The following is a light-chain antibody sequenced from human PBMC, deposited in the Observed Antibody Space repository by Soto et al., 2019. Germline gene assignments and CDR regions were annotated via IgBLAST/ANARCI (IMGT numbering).Light chain of an antibody. Sequence: QSVLTQPASVSGSPGPSITFSCTGTSSDVGSYNLVSWYQQHPGKAPKLMIYEVSKRPSGVSNRFSGSKSGNTASLTISGLQAEDEADYYCCSYAGSSTFLYVFGTGTKVTVL. CDR3: CSYAGSSTFLYV. V-gene: IGLV2-23*02. CDR2: EVS. CDR1: SSDVGSYNL. J-gene: IGLJ1*01.